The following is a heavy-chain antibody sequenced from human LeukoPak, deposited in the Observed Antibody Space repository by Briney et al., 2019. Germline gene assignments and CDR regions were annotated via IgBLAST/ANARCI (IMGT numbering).Heavy chain of an antibody. D-gene: IGHD3-22*01. Sequence: PGGTLRLSCAAAGFTFDDYAMHWVRQAPGKGLEWVSGISWNSGSIGYADSVKGRFTIYRDNAKNPLYLQMNSLRAEDTALYYCAKEVYDSSGYNLFDYWGQGTLVTVSS. CDR3: AKEVYDSSGYNLFDY. CDR2: ISWNSGSI. J-gene: IGHJ4*02. V-gene: IGHV3-9*01. CDR1: GFTFDDYA.